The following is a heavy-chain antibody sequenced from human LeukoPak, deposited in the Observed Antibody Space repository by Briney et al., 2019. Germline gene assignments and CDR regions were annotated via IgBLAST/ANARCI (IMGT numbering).Heavy chain of an antibody. V-gene: IGHV3-23*01. Sequence: GGSLRLSCAASGFTFSSYAMSWVRQAPGKGLEWVSASGSGGNTYYADSVKGRFTISRDNPKNTLYLQMNSLRAEDTAVYYCAGGYYDSFGGYWGQGTLVTVSS. CDR2: SGSGGNT. CDR1: GFTFSSYA. J-gene: IGHJ4*02. D-gene: IGHD3-22*01. CDR3: AGGYYDSFGGY.